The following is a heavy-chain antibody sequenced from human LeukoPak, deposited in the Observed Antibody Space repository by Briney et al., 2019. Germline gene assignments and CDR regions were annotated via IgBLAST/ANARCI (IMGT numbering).Heavy chain of an antibody. CDR3: AREDSIAAFAP. CDR2: INPNSGGT. V-gene: IGHV1-2*02. Sequence: ASVKVSCKASGYSFTGYYMHWGRQAPGQGLEWMGWINPNSGGTNYAQKFQGRVTMTRDTSISTAYMELSRLGSDDTAVYYCAREDSIAAFAPWGQGTLVTVSS. J-gene: IGHJ5*02. D-gene: IGHD6-13*01. CDR1: GYSFTGYY.